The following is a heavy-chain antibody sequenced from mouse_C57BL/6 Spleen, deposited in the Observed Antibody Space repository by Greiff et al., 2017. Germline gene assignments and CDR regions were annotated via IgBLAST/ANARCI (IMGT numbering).Heavy chain of an antibody. CDR1: GFTFSSYT. Sequence: EVKVVESGGGLVKPGGSLKLSCAASGFTFSSYTMSWVRQTPEKRLEWVATISGGGGNTYYPDSVKGRFTISRDNAKNTLYLQMSSLRSEDTALYYCARTGYYDYDEFAYWGQGTLVTVSA. CDR2: ISGGGGNT. CDR3: ARTGYYDYDEFAY. J-gene: IGHJ3*01. D-gene: IGHD2-4*01. V-gene: IGHV5-9*01.